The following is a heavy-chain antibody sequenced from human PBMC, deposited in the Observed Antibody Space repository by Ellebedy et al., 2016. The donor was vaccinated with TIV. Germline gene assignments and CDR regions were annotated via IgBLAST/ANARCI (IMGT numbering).Heavy chain of an antibody. CDR3: VRDTLRYTSGWYEN. CDR2: ISGSDGDA. J-gene: IGHJ4*02. CDR1: GFTFSSNA. D-gene: IGHD6-19*01. Sequence: GESLKISXAASGFTFSSNAMSWVRQTPGTGRQWVSVISGSDGDAHYADSVRGRFTISRDNTKNTLFLQMNNLRAEDTAIYYCVRDTLRYTSGWYENWGQGTLVAVSS. V-gene: IGHV3-23*01.